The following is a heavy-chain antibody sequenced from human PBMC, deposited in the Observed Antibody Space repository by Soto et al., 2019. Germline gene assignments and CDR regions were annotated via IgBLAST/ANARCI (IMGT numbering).Heavy chain of an antibody. J-gene: IGHJ4*02. Sequence: GGSLRLSCAASGFTFSSYDMHWVRQATGKGLEWVSAIGTAGDTYYPGSVKGRFTISRENAKNSLYLQMNSLRAGDTAVYYCARVKRYYYDSSGYDAAFDYWGQGTLGTVSS. CDR2: IGTAGDT. V-gene: IGHV3-13*01. CDR1: GFTFSSYD. D-gene: IGHD3-22*01. CDR3: ARVKRYYYDSSGYDAAFDY.